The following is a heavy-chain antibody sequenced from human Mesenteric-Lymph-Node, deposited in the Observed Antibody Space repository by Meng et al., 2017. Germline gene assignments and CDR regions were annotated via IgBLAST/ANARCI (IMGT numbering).Heavy chain of an antibody. D-gene: IGHD2/OR15-2a*01. CDR3: AQLGNPGYFSYGLDD. CDR2: ISPIFGTA. V-gene: IGHV1-69*01. CDR1: GGTFSRYA. Sequence: HVRVVQAGAEVKKPGSSVKVSCKASGGTFSRYAISWVRQAPGQGLEWMGGISPIFGTANYAQKFQGRVTITADESTSTAYMELSSLRSKDTAIYYCAQLGNPGYFSYGLDDWGQETTVTVSS. J-gene: IGHJ6*02.